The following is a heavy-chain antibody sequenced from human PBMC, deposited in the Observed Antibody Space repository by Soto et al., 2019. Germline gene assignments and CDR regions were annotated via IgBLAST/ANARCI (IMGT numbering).Heavy chain of an antibody. Sequence: QVQLVESGGGVVQPGRSLRLSCAASGFTFSSYGMHWVRQAPGKGLEWVAVIWYDGSNKYYADSVKGRFTISRDNSKNTLYLHMNSLRAEDTAVYYCARVPGYRYGYDEWNYFDYWGQGTLVTVSS. J-gene: IGHJ4*02. CDR3: ARVPGYRYGYDEWNYFDY. V-gene: IGHV3-33*01. CDR2: IWYDGSNK. D-gene: IGHD5-18*01. CDR1: GFTFSSYG.